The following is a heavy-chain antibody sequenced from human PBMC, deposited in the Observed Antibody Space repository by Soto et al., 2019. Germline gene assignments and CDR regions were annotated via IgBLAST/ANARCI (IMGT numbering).Heavy chain of an antibody. CDR1: GFTFSSYG. CDR3: AKDEYSSSSTFDY. J-gene: IGHJ4*02. Sequence: QVQLVESGGGVVQPGRSLRLSCAASGFTFSSYGMHWVRQAPGKGLEWVAVISYDGSNKYYADSVKGRLTISRDNSKNTLYLQMNSLRAEDTAVYYCAKDEYSSSSTFDYWGQGTLVTVSS. D-gene: IGHD6-6*01. V-gene: IGHV3-30*18. CDR2: ISYDGSNK.